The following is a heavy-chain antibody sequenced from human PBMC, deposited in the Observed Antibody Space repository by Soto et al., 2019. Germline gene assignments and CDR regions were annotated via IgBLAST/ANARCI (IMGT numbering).Heavy chain of an antibody. CDR3: ARDAVLWFGELYYYMDV. CDR2: ISSSSSYI. J-gene: IGHJ6*03. CDR1: GFTFSSYS. V-gene: IGHV3-21*01. Sequence: GGSLRLSCAASGFTFSSYSMNWVRQAPGKGLEWVSSISSSSSYIYYADSVKGRFTISRDNAKNSLYLQMNSLRAEDTAVYYCARDAVLWFGELYYYMDVWGKGTKVTV. D-gene: IGHD3-10*01.